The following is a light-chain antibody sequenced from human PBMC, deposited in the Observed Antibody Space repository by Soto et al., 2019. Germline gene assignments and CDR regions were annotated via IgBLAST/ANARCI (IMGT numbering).Light chain of an antibody. Sequence: DIQMTQSPSTLSASVGDRVTITCRASQSISSWLAWYQQKPGKAPKLLIYDASSLESGVPSRFSGSGSGTEVTLTISSLQPDDFATYYCQQYNSCWTFGQGTKVEIK. CDR1: QSISSW. CDR2: DAS. CDR3: QQYNSCWT. J-gene: IGKJ1*01. V-gene: IGKV1-5*01.